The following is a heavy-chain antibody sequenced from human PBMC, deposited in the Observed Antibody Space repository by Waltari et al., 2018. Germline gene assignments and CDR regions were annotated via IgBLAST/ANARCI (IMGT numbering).Heavy chain of an antibody. CDR3: ARGQSTRGSFGWFDP. J-gene: IGHJ5*02. V-gene: IGHV4-4*07. CDR2: IYTTGST. CDR1: GGSIRSHF. D-gene: IGHD1-26*01. Sequence: QVQLQESGPGLVKPSETLSLTCTISGGSIRSHFCSWIRQPAGKGLEWIGRIYTTGSTNFNPSLKSRVTMSIDTSKNQFSLNLSSVTAADTAVYYCARGQSTRGSFGWFDPWGQGTLVTVSS.